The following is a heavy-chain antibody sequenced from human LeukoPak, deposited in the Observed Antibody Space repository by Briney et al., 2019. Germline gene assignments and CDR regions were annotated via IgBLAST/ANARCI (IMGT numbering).Heavy chain of an antibody. CDR3: ARGHYDILTYLYYFDY. D-gene: IGHD3-9*01. J-gene: IGHJ4*02. Sequence: ASVKVSCKASGYTFTSYGITWVRQATGQGLEWMGWMNPNSGNTGYAQKFQGRVTMTRNTSISTAYMELSSLRSEDTAVYYCARGHYDILTYLYYFDYWGQGTLVTVSS. CDR1: GYTFTSYG. CDR2: MNPNSGNT. V-gene: IGHV1-8*02.